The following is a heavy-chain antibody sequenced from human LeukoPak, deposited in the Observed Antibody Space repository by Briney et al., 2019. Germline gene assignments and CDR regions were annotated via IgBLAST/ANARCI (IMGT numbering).Heavy chain of an antibody. CDR3: ARCTGSYRTNVHY. J-gene: IGHJ4*02. CDR1: GDCISSNSAA. D-gene: IGHD2-8*02. V-gene: IGHV6-1*01. Sequence: SQTLSLTCAIAGDCISSNSAAWNWIRPSPSRGLEWLGRKYYRCNCYSDYTVSVKSRITLIPDTSNNQFTLQLNSVTPEDTAVYYFARCTGSYRTNVHYGRRGTVVTVSS. CDR2: KYYRCNCYS.